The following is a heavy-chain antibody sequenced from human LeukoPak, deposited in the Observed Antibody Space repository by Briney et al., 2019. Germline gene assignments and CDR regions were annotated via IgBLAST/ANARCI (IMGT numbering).Heavy chain of an antibody. CDR1: GYTFTSYG. CDR2: ISAYNGNT. CDR3: ATDVQFINGWNPFDL. Sequence: ASVKVSCKASGYTFTSYGISWVRQAPGQGLEWMGWISAYNGNTNYAQKLQGRVTMTTDTSTSTAYMELRSLRSDDTAVYYCATDVQFINGWNPFDLWGQGTLVTVSS. D-gene: IGHD6-19*01. V-gene: IGHV1-18*01. J-gene: IGHJ4*02.